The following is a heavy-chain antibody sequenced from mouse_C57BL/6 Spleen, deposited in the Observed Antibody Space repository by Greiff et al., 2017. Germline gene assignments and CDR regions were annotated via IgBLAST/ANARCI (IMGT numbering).Heavy chain of an antibody. D-gene: IGHD1-1*01. CDR3: AIRMNYGPSPVYFDY. Sequence: QVQLQQPGAELVKPGASVKLSCKASGYTFTSYWMHWVKQRPGQGLEWIGMIHPNSGSTNYNEKFKSKATLTVDQSSSTAYMQHSSLTSEDSAVYYCAIRMNYGPSPVYFDYWGQGTTLTVSS. CDR1: GYTFTSYW. V-gene: IGHV1-64*01. J-gene: IGHJ2*01. CDR2: IHPNSGST.